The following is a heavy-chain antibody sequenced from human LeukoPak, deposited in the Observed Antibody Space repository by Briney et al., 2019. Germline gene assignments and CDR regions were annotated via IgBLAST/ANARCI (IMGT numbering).Heavy chain of an antibody. Sequence: GGALRLSCAASGFSFSNYGMSWVRRAPGKGREWVAIIMHDGSDRYFADSVKGRFAISRDNAKHSVYLQTTSLRAEDPAGYYCGRLDYDDSCGSFCGMDVGGGGTTVT. CDR1: GFSFSNYG. CDR2: IMHDGSDR. J-gene: IGHJ6*01. CDR3: GRLDYDDSCGSFCGMDV. D-gene: IGHD3-22*01. V-gene: IGHV3-7*03.